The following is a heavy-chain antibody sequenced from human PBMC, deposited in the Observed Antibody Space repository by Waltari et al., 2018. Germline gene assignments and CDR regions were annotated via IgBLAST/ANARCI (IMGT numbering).Heavy chain of an antibody. J-gene: IGHJ4*02. Sequence: QVQLQESGPGLVKPSETLSLTCTVSGYSISSGYYWGWIRQPPGKRLEWIGSIYHSGSTYYNPSLKSRVTISVDTSKNQFSLKLSSMTAADTAVYYCAKYSGYDFDYWGQGTLVTVSS. V-gene: IGHV4-38-2*02. CDR1: GYSISSGYY. CDR3: AKYSGYDFDY. D-gene: IGHD5-12*01. CDR2: IYHSGST.